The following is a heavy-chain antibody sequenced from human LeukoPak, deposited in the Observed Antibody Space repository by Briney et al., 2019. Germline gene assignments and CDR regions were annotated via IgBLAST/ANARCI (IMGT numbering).Heavy chain of an antibody. V-gene: IGHV4-59*08. D-gene: IGHD5-12*01. CDR1: GGSISSYY. Sequence: SETLSLTCTVSGGSISSYYWSWIRQPPGKGLEWIGYIYYSGSTNYNPSLKSRVTISVDTSKNQFSLKLSSVTAADTAVYYCARLRGYNSGYFDYWGQGTLVTVSS. J-gene: IGHJ4*02. CDR2: IYYSGST. CDR3: ARLRGYNSGYFDY.